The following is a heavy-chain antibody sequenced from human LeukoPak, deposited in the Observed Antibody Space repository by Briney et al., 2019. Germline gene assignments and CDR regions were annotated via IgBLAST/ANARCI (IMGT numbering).Heavy chain of an antibody. D-gene: IGHD3-22*01. J-gene: IGHJ3*02. V-gene: IGHV4-59*05. CDR2: IYYSGST. CDR3: ARLSYIPPMIVVAPDAFDI. Sequence: SETLSLTCTVSGGSISSYYWSWIRQPAGKGLEWIGRIYYSGSTYYNPSLKSRVTISVDTSKNQFSLKLSSVTAADTAVYYCARLSYIPPMIVVAPDAFDIWGQGTMVTVSS. CDR1: GGSISSYY.